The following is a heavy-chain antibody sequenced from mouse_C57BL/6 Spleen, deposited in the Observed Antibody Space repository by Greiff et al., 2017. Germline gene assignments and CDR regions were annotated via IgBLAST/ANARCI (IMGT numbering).Heavy chain of an antibody. V-gene: IGHV1-15*01. J-gene: IGHJ2*01. Sequence: VQLQQSGAELVRPGASVTLSCKASGYTFTDYEMHWVKQTPVHGLEWIGAIAPETGGTAYNQKFKGKAILTADKSSSTAYMELRSLTSEDSAVYYCTRNGDYYGSSYSYWGQGTTLTVSS. D-gene: IGHD1-1*01. CDR3: TRNGDYYGSSYSY. CDR1: GYTFTDYE. CDR2: IAPETGGT.